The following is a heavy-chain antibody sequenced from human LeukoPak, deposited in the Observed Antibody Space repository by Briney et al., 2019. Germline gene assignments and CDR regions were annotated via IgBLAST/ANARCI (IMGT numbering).Heavy chain of an antibody. CDR1: GFIFSGSD. J-gene: IGHJ4*02. D-gene: IGHD6-19*01. V-gene: IGHV3-73*01. Sequence: GGSLRLSCAASGFIFSGSDIHWVRQASGKGLEWVGRITTKPSNYATAYAASVKGRFTISRDDSENTAYLQMSSLKTEDTAVYFCTTYRSGHYWGQGTLVTVPS. CDR2: ITTKPSNYAT. CDR3: TTYRSGHY.